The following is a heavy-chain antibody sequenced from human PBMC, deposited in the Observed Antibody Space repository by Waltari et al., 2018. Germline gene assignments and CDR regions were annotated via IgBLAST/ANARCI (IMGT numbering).Heavy chain of an antibody. Sequence: EEQLVESGGGLVQPGDSLRLSCAASGFTFRSYWMNWVRQAPGKGPLWVSRISSDASDTTYADSVKGRFTISRDNAKNTLYLQMNRLRAEDTAVYFCARVSRRTYRSPVPGRHYYYGMDVWGQGTTVTVSS. V-gene: IGHV3-74*03. CDR1: GFTFRSYW. D-gene: IGHD1-1*01. CDR3: ARVSRRTYRSPVPGRHYYYGMDV. CDR2: ISSDASDT. J-gene: IGHJ6*02.